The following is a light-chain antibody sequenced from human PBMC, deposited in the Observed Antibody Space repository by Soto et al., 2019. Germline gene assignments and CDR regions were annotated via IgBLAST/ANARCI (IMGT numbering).Light chain of an antibody. CDR2: GAS. CDR1: QSVSSSY. J-gene: IGKJ1*01. CDR3: KQCHRYLT. Sequence: EIVLTQSPGTLSLSPGERATLSCRASQSVSSSYLAWYQQKPGQAPRLLIYGASSRATGIPARLRGGGSGTEFTLTISSLQPDDIATYYCKQCHRYLTFGQGTKVDIK. V-gene: IGKV3-20*01.